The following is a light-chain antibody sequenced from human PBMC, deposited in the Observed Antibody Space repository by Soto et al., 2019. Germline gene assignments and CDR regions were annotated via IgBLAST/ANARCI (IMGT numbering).Light chain of an antibody. CDR3: HQSFNPPFT. CDR2: AAT. J-gene: IGKJ2*01. Sequence: DIPMTQSPSSLSASLGDRVNITCRASQSINNYLNWYQQEEGKAPKLLIYAATCLQSGVPSRFSGSGSGTEFTLTSRSLQPGDFATYYCHQSFNPPFTFGLGTKLEI. CDR1: QSINNY. V-gene: IGKV1-39*01.